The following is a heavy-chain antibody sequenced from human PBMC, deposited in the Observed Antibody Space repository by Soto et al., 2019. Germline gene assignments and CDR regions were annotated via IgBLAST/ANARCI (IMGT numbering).Heavy chain of an antibody. CDR2: IIPIFGTA. CDR3: ARICSGGSCYEGVGDY. D-gene: IGHD2-15*01. J-gene: IGHJ4*02. CDR1: GGTFSSYA. V-gene: IGHV1-69*01. Sequence: QVQLVQSGAEVKKPGSSVKVSCKASGGTFSSYAISWVRQAPGQRLEWMGGIIPIFGTANYAQKFQGRVTITADESTSTAYMELSSLRSEDTAVYYCARICSGGSCYEGVGDYWGQGTLVTVSS.